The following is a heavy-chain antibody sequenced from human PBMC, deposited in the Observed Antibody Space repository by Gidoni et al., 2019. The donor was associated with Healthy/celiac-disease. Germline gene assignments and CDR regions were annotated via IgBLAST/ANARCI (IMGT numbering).Heavy chain of an antibody. J-gene: IGHJ3*02. CDR3: ARLMGYTVTRDPFYEAFDI. Sequence: EVPLVPSGAAVTQPGESLSVSCKCSGYHFTRYWLGVVRQMPGKGLQWMGIIYPGDSDTRYSQSFQGQVTISADKSISTADLQWSSLKASDTARYYCARLMGYTVTRDPFYEAFDIWGQGTRVTVSS. D-gene: IGHD4-17*01. CDR1: GYHFTRYW. CDR2: IYPGDSDT. V-gene: IGHV5-51*01.